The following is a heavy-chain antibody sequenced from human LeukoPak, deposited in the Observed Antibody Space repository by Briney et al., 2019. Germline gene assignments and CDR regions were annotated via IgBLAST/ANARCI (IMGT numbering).Heavy chain of an antibody. V-gene: IGHV1-69*05. CDR1: GGTFSSYA. D-gene: IGHD2-15*01. Sequence: SVKASCKASGGTFSSYAISWVRQAPGQGLEWMGRIIPIFGTANYAQKFQGRVTITTDESTSTAYMELSSLRSEDTAVYYCAQSGYGDAFDIWGQGTMVTVSS. J-gene: IGHJ3*02. CDR3: AQSGYGDAFDI. CDR2: IIPIFGTA.